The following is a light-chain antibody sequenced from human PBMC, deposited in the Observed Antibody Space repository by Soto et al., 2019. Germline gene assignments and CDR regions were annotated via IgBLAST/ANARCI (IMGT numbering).Light chain of an antibody. V-gene: IGKV1-12*01. Sequence: DLPLTPSPSALSASVGDRVTITCRASQGVSSRLAWYQQKPVRAPKLLVYAASNLQSGVPSRFSGSGSETDFNLTINSLQPEDFATYYCQQSYGIPWTFGHGTKVDIK. CDR1: QGVSSR. CDR3: QQSYGIPWT. CDR2: AAS. J-gene: IGKJ1*01.